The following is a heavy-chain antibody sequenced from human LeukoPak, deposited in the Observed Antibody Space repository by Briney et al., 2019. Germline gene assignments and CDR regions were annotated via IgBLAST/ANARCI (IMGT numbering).Heavy chain of an antibody. Sequence: GGSLRLSCAASGFIFGDYGMNWVRQAPGKGLEWVSGIGGRGGRTYYADSVKGRFTISRDNAKNTMSLQMTSLRAEDTAVYYCTMFTSGWDWGQGTLVTVSS. CDR2: IGGRGGRT. J-gene: IGHJ4*02. CDR1: GFIFGDYG. D-gene: IGHD6-19*01. V-gene: IGHV3-23*01. CDR3: TMFTSGWD.